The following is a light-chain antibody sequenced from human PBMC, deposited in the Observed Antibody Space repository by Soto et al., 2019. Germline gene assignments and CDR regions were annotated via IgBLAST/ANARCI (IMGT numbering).Light chain of an antibody. CDR2: DVS. J-gene: IGLJ3*02. CDR3: SSYTSSSTWV. Sequence: QSALTQPASVSGSPGQSITISCTGTSSDIGGYNYVSWYQQHPGKAPTLIIYDVSNRPSGVSNRFSGSKSGNTASLTISGLQAEDEADYYCSSYTSSSTWVFGGGTQLTVL. V-gene: IGLV2-14*01. CDR1: SSDIGGYNY.